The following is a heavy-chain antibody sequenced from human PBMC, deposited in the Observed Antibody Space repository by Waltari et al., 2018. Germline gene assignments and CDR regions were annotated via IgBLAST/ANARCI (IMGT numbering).Heavy chain of an antibody. CDR1: GYTFTGYY. CDR2: INPNSGGT. CDR3: AREGCSSTSCLPYYYYYMDV. D-gene: IGHD2-2*01. Sequence: QVQLVQSGAEVKKPGASVKVSCKASGYTFTGYYMHWVRQAPGQGLGWMGRINPNSGGTNYAQKFQGRVTMTRDTSISTAYMELSRLRSDDTAVYYCAREGCSSTSCLPYYYYYMDVWGKGTTVTVSS. J-gene: IGHJ6*03. V-gene: IGHV1-2*06.